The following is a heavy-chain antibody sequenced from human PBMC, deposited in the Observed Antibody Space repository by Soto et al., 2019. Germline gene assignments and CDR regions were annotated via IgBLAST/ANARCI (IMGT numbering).Heavy chain of an antibody. V-gene: IGHV3-74*01. CDR3: ARESDQQLVS. J-gene: IGHJ5*02. Sequence: GGSLRLSCAASGFTFTSHWMHWVRQAPGKGLVWVSRINGDESTTRYADSVKGRFTISRDNAKNTLYLQMNSLRAEDTAVYYCARESDQQLVSWGQGILVTVS. D-gene: IGHD6-13*01. CDR2: INGDESTT. CDR1: GFTFTSHW.